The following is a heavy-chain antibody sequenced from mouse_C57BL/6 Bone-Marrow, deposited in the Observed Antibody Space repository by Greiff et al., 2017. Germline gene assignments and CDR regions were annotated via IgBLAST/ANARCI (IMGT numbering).Heavy chain of an antibody. J-gene: IGHJ3*01. CDR3: ASYSNYGAD. Sequence: QVQLQQSGPGLVAPSQSLSITCTVSGFSLTSYAISWVRQPPGKGLEWLGVIWTGGGTTYNSALKSRLSISKDNSKSQVFLKMNSLQTDDTARYYCASYSNYGADWGQGTLVTVSA. V-gene: IGHV2-9-1*01. D-gene: IGHD2-5*01. CDR1: GFSLTSYA. CDR2: IWTGGGT.